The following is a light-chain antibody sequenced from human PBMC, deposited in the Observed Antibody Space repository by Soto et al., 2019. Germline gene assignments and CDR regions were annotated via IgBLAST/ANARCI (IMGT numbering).Light chain of an antibody. CDR2: DAS. CDR3: HQYNFWPPLT. J-gene: IGKJ4*01. V-gene: IGKV3-15*01. Sequence: EIVMTQSPATLSVSPGERATLSCRASQSVNSNLAWYRQKPGQAPRLLISDASTRATGVPARFSGSGSGTEFSLLISSLQPEDSGIYYCHQYNFWPPLTFGGGTKVEIK. CDR1: QSVNSN.